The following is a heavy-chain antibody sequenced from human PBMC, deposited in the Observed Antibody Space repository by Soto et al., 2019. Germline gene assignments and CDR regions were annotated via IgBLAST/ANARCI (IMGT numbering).Heavy chain of an antibody. V-gene: IGHV4-59*01. Sequence: SETLSLTCTVSGGSISSCYWSWIRQPPGKGLEWIGYIYYSGSTNYNPSLKSRVTISVDTSKNQFSLKLSSVTAADTAVYYCARVDLDCGGDCYLDYWGQGTLVTVSS. CDR2: IYYSGST. D-gene: IGHD2-21*02. CDR3: ARVDLDCGGDCYLDY. J-gene: IGHJ4*02. CDR1: GGSISSCY.